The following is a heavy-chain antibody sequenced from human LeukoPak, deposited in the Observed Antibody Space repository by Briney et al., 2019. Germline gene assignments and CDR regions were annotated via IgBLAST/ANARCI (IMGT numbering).Heavy chain of an antibody. J-gene: IGHJ6*02. CDR3: ARDLGGRDGYNYEDLDYYYYGMDV. Sequence: ASVKVSCKASGYTFTSNYIHWVRQAPGQGLEWMGMIYPRDGSTSYAQKFQGRVTITADESTSTAYMELSSLRSEDTAVYYCARDLGGRDGYNYEDLDYYYYGMDVWGQGTTVTVSS. V-gene: IGHV1-46*01. CDR1: GYTFTSNY. CDR2: IYPRDGST. D-gene: IGHD5-24*01.